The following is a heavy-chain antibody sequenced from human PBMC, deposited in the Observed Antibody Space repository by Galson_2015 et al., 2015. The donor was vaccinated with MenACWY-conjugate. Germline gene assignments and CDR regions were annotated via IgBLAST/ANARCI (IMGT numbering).Heavy chain of an antibody. Sequence: SLRLSCAASGFTFSSYWMHWVRQAPGKGLVWVSRINSDGSSTSYADSVKGRFTISRDNAKNTLYLQMNSLRAEDTAVYYCARGSFRVRGVIDYWGQGTLVTASS. V-gene: IGHV3-74*01. J-gene: IGHJ4*02. CDR3: ARGSFRVRGVIDY. CDR1: GFTFSSYW. D-gene: IGHD3-10*01. CDR2: INSDGSST.